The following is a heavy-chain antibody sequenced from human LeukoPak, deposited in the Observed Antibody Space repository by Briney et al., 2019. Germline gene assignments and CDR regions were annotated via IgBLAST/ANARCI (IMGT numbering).Heavy chain of an antibody. D-gene: IGHD3-10*01. Sequence: GGSLRLSCAASGFTFSSYGMHWVRQAPGKGLEWVAVISYDGSNKYYADSVKGRFTITRDNSKNTLYLQMNSLRAEDTAVYYCAKNGLPRIIMVRGVTRGGVIFDYWGQGTLVTVSS. V-gene: IGHV3-30*18. J-gene: IGHJ4*02. CDR1: GFTFSSYG. CDR3: AKNGLPRIIMVRGVTRGGVIFDY. CDR2: ISYDGSNK.